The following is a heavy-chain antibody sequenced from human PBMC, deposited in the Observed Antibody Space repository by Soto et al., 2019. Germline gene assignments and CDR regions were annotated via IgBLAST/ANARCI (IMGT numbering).Heavy chain of an antibody. Sequence: ASVKVSCKASGYTFTGYYMHWVRQAPGQGLEWMGWINPNSGGTNYAQKFQGWVTMTRDTSISTAYTELSRLRSDDTAVYYCARSRYYDSSGYYQPGHYYYGMDVWGQGTTVTVS. D-gene: IGHD3-22*01. V-gene: IGHV1-2*04. CDR2: INPNSGGT. J-gene: IGHJ6*02. CDR3: ARSRYYDSSGYYQPGHYYYGMDV. CDR1: GYTFTGYY.